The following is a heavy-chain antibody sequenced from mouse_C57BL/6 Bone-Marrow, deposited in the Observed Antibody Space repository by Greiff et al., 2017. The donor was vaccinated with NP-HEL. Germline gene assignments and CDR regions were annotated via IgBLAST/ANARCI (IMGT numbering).Heavy chain of an antibody. Sequence: QVQLQQPGAELVKPGASVKLSCKASGYTFTSYWMHWVKQRPGQGLEWIGMIHPNSGSTNYNEKFKSKATLTVDKSSSTAYMQLSSLTSEDSAVYYCARHYYGSMYYFDYWGQGTTLTVSS. D-gene: IGHD1-1*01. CDR3: ARHYYGSMYYFDY. CDR2: IHPNSGST. J-gene: IGHJ2*01. V-gene: IGHV1-64*01. CDR1: GYTFTSYW.